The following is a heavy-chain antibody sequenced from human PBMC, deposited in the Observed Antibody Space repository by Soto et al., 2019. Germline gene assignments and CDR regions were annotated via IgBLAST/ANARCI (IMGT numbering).Heavy chain of an antibody. D-gene: IGHD2-15*01. CDR2: IYPGDSDT. CDR3: ARQSTGVAAAYYYYGMDV. Sequence: LGESLKISCKASGYSFITYWIAWVRQMPGKGLEWMGIIYPGDSDTRYSPSFHGQVTISADKSISTAYLQWSSLKASDTAMYYCARQSTGVAAAYYYYGMDVWGQGTTVTVSS. J-gene: IGHJ6*02. V-gene: IGHV5-51*01. CDR1: GYSFITYW.